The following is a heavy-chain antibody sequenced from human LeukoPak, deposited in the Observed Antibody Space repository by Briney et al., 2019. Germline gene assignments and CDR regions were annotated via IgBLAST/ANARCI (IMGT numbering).Heavy chain of an antibody. V-gene: IGHV5-51*01. D-gene: IGHD2-2*01. CDR1: GYSFTSYW. Sequence: GESLKISCKGSGYSFTSYWIGWVRQMPGKGLEWMWIIYPGDSDTRYSPSFQGQVTISADKSISTAYLQWSSLKASDTAMYYCARSVRDCSSTSCPDAFDIWGQGTMVTVSS. CDR3: ARSVRDCSSTSCPDAFDI. CDR2: IYPGDSDT. J-gene: IGHJ3*02.